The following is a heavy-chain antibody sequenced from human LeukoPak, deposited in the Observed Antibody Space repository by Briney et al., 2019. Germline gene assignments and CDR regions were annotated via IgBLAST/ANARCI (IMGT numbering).Heavy chain of an antibody. CDR2: IYSGGST. V-gene: IGHV3-66*01. J-gene: IGHJ4*02. D-gene: IGHD3-9*01. CDR3: ARDGILTGYYSY. Sequence: GGSLRLSCAASGLTVSSNYMSWVRQAPGKGLEWVSIIYSGGSTYYADSVKGRFTISRDNSKNTLYLQMNSLRAEDTAVHYCARDGILTGYYSYWGQGTLVTVSS. CDR1: GLTVSSNY.